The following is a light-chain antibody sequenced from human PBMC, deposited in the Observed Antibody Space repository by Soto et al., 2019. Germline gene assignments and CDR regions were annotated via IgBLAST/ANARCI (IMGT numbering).Light chain of an antibody. J-gene: IGLJ1*01. CDR1: SSDVGGYDH. Sequence: QSVLTQPAAVSGSPGQSITISCSGTSSDVGGYDHVSWYQQHPGKGPKLIIHEVDNRPSGVSLRFSGSKSGDTASLTISGLHPEDEADYYCSSYSSSSTLEVFGPGTKVTVL. V-gene: IGLV2-14*01. CDR3: SSYSSSSTLEV. CDR2: EVD.